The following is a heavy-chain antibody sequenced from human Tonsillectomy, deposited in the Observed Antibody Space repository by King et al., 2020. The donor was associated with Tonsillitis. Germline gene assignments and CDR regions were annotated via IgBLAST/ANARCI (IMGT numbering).Heavy chain of an antibody. D-gene: IGHD1-26*01. Sequence: QLVQSGAEVKKPGESLKISCKGSGYSFTSYWIGLVRQMPGKGLEWMGIIYPGDSDTRYSPSFPGQVTSSADKSIRTAYLQWSSLKASDTAMYYCARLGPYLGATRPFDYWGQGTLVTVSS. CDR2: IYPGDSDT. V-gene: IGHV5-51*01. CDR3: ARLGPYLGATRPFDY. J-gene: IGHJ4*02. CDR1: GYSFTSYW.